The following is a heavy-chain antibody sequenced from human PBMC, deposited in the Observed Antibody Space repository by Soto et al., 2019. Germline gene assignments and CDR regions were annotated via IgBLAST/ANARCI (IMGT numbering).Heavy chain of an antibody. CDR3: AKSGANGGELGY. D-gene: IGHD2-21*01. CDR2: ISGSGGST. CDR1: GFTFSSYA. V-gene: IGHV3-23*01. Sequence: LRLSCAASGFTFSSYAMSWVRQAPGKGLEWVSAISGSGGSTYYADSVKGRFTISRDNSKNTLYLQMNSLRAEDTAVYYCAKSGANGGELGYWGQGTLVTVSS. J-gene: IGHJ4*02.